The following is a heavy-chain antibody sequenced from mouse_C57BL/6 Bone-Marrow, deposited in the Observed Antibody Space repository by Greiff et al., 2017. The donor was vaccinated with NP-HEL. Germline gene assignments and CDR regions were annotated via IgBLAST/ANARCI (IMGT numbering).Heavy chain of an antibody. CDR2: IYPGNSDT. J-gene: IGHJ3*01. V-gene: IGHV1-5*01. D-gene: IGHD2-4*01. Sequence: EVQLQQSGTVLARPGASVKMSCKTSGYTFTSYWMHWVKQRPGQGLEWIGAIYPGNSDTSYNQKFKGKAKLTAVTSASTAYMELSSLTNEDSAVYYCTRVGSFYYDYQAWFAYWGQGTLVTVSA. CDR3: TRVGSFYYDYQAWFAY. CDR1: GYTFTSYW.